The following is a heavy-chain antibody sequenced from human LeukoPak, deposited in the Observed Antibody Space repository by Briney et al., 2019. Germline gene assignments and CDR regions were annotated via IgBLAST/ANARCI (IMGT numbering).Heavy chain of an antibody. V-gene: IGHV1-69*13. CDR1: GGTFSSYA. D-gene: IGHD2-2*01. Sequence: GASVKVSCKASGGTFSSYAISWVRQAPGQGLEWMGGIIPIFGTANYAQKFQGRVTITADESTSTAYMELSSLRSEDTAVYYCARDRVVPAAMPYYYYGMDVWGQGTTVTVSS. CDR3: ARDRVVPAAMPYYYYGMDV. J-gene: IGHJ6*02. CDR2: IIPIFGTA.